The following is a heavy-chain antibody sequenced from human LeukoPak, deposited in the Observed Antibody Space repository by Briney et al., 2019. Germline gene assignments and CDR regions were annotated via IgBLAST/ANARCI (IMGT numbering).Heavy chain of an antibody. CDR2: IRGGAGST. J-gene: IGHJ5*02. CDR1: GFTFSNYA. V-gene: IGHV3-23*01. CDR3: AKSSLANGNWFDP. Sequence: GGSLRLSGAASGFTFSNYALNWVRQAPGKGLEWVSSIRGGAGSTYYADSVKGRFTISRDNSKNTVYLQMNSLRVEDTAVYYCAKSSLANGNWFDPWGQGTLVTVSS. D-gene: IGHD2-8*01.